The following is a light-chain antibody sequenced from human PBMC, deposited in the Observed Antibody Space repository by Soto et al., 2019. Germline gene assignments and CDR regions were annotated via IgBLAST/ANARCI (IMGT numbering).Light chain of an antibody. CDR2: AAS. Sequence: DIQMTQSPSSLPASVGDRVTVTCRASQSIRGYLNWYQHKPGTAPKLLIFAASRLQTGVPLRFSGSGSGTDFTLKISRVEAEDVGVYYCMQTLQTLGVTFGGGTKVDIK. CDR1: QSIRGY. J-gene: IGKJ4*01. CDR3: MQTLQTLGVT. V-gene: IGKV1-39*01.